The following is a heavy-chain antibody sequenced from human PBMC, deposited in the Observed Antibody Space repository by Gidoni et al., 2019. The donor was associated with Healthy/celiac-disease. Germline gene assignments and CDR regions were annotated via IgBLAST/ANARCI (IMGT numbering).Heavy chain of an antibody. V-gene: IGHV4-34*01. CDR1: GGSFSGYY. CDR3: ARMGTTMFSVDY. Sequence: QVQLQQWGAGLLKPSETLSLTFAVYGGSFSGYYWSWIRQPPGKGLEWIGEINHSGSTNYNPSLKSRVTISVDTSKNQFSLKLSSVTAADTAVYYCARMGTTMFSVDYWGQGTLVTVSS. J-gene: IGHJ4*02. D-gene: IGHD1-1*01. CDR2: INHSGST.